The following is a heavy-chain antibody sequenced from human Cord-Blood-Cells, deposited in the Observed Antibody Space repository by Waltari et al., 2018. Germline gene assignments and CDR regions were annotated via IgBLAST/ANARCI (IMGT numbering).Heavy chain of an antibody. J-gene: IGHJ6*03. CDR3: ARIGSYYYYYMDV. CDR2: IIPILGIA. Sequence: QVQLVQSGAEVKKPGSSVKVSCKAAGATFSSYAISRLRQAPGQGLEWMGRIIPILGIANYAQKFQGRVTITADKSTSTAYMELSSLRSEDTAVYYCARIGSYYYYYMDVWGKGTTVTVSS. D-gene: IGHD1-26*01. V-gene: IGHV1-69*09. CDR1: GATFSSYA.